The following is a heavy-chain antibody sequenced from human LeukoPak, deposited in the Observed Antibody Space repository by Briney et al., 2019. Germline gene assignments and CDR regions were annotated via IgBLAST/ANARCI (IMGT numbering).Heavy chain of an antibody. V-gene: IGHV1-18*01. CDR3: ARRYCSSTSCYEYFQH. CDR2: ISAYNGNT. CDR1: GYTFTSYG. J-gene: IGHJ1*01. Sequence: ASVKVSCKASGYTFTSYGTSWVRQAPGQGLEWMGWISAYNGNTNYAQELQGRVTMTTDTSTSTAYMELRSLRSDDTAVYYCARRYCSSTSCYEYFQHWGQGTLVTVSS. D-gene: IGHD2-2*01.